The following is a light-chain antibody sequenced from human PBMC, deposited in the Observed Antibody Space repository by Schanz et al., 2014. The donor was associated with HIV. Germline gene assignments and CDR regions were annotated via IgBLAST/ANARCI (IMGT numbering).Light chain of an antibody. V-gene: IGLV1-40*01. CDR3: AAWDDSLSGWV. CDR2: GNK. CDR1: SSNIGTGYD. J-gene: IGLJ3*02. Sequence: QSVLTQPPSVSGAPGQRVTISCTGSSSNIGTGYDVHWFQHLPGTAPKLVIYGNKNRPSGVPDRFSGSKSGTSASLAISGLRSEDEADYYCAAWDDSLSGWVFGGGTKLTVL.